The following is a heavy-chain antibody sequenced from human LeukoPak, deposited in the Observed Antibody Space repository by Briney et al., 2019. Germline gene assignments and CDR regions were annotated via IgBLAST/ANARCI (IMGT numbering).Heavy chain of an antibody. CDR1: GVSISSDKYY. CDR2: MYYSGST. CDR3: ATPYCGTISCLDVFDI. D-gene: IGHD2-21*01. J-gene: IGHJ3*02. V-gene: IGHV4-31*03. Sequence: SETLSLTCTVSGVSISSDKYYWSWIRQRPVKGLEWIGYMYYSGSTSYNPSLKSRVSISVDTSKSQFSLRLSSVTAADTAVYYCATPYCGTISCLDVFDIWGQGTMVTVSS.